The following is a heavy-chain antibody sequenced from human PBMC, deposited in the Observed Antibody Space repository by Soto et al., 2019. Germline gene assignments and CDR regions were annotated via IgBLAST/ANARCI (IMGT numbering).Heavy chain of an antibody. CDR3: ARDILTGYYRSYGMDV. CDR2: FDPEDGET. V-gene: IGHV1-24*01. CDR1: GYTLTELS. D-gene: IGHD3-9*01. J-gene: IGHJ6*02. Sequence: ASVQVSCKVSGYTLTELSMHWVRQAPGKGLEWMGGFDPEDGETIYAQKFQGRVTMTEDTSTDTAYMELRSLRSDDTAVYYCARDILTGYYRSYGMDVWGQGTTVTVSS.